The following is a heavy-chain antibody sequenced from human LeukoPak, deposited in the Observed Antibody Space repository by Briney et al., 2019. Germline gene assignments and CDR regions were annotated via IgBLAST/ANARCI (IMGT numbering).Heavy chain of an antibody. CDR2: INHSGST. J-gene: IGHJ4*02. Sequence: SETLSLTCAVYGGSFSGYYWSWIRQPPGKGLEWIGEINHSGSTNYNPSLKSRVTISVDTSKNQVSLKLSSVTAADTAIYYCVRGQRILPYWGQGTLVTVSS. V-gene: IGHV4-34*01. CDR1: GGSFSGYY. D-gene: IGHD2-15*01. CDR3: VRGQRILPY.